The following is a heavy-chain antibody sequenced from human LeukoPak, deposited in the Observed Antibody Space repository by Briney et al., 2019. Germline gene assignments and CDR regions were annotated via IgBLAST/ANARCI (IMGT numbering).Heavy chain of an antibody. Sequence: GGSLRPSCAASGFTFSSYAMSWVRQAPGKGLEWVSAISGSGGSTYYADSVKGRFTISRDNSKNTLYLQMNSLRAEDTAVYYCAKGHSERIAAAESWGQGTLVTVSS. CDR2: ISGSGGST. CDR1: GFTFSSYA. CDR3: AKGHSERIAAAES. V-gene: IGHV3-23*01. J-gene: IGHJ4*02. D-gene: IGHD6-13*01.